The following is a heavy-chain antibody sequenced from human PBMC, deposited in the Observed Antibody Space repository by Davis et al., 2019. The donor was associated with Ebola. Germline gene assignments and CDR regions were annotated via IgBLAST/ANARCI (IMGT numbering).Heavy chain of an antibody. V-gene: IGHV3-23*01. CDR2: ISATGADI. CDR1: GFIFSHYA. Sequence: GESLKISCAASGFIFSHYAMSWVRQAPGGGLEWVAGISATGADIKYADSVRGRFSISRDDSKNTLYLQMDSLRAEDTAVFYCAEGGTNNFLGANWGQGTLVTVSS. CDR3: AEGGTNNFLGAN. J-gene: IGHJ4*02. D-gene: IGHD2-8*01.